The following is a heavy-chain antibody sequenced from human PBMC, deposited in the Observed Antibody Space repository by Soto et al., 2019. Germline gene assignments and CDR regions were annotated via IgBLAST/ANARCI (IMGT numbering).Heavy chain of an antibody. D-gene: IGHD3-10*01. CDR3: ARQLLWFGELLYNFDY. CDR1: GDSVSSNSAA. J-gene: IGHJ4*02. V-gene: IGHV6-1*01. CDR2: TYYRSKWYN. Sequence: SQTLSLTCAISGDSVSSNSAAWNWIRQSPSRGLEWLGRTYYRSKWYNDYAVSVKSRITINPDTSKNQFSLQLNSVTAEDTAVYYCARQLLWFGELLYNFDYWGQGTLVTVSS.